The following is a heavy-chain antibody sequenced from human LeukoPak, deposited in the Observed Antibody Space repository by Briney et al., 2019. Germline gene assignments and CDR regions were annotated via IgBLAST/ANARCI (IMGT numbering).Heavy chain of an antibody. D-gene: IGHD3-9*01. V-gene: IGHV1-2*02. J-gene: IGHJ4*02. CDR3: ARLSLTYYDILAGYFDY. Sequence: ASVKVSCKASGYTFTGYYMHWVRQAPGQGLEWMGWINPNSGGTNYAQKFQGRVTMTRDTSISTAYMELSRLRSDDTAVYYCARLSLTYYDILAGYFDYWGQGTLVTVSS. CDR1: GYTFTGYY. CDR2: INPNSGGT.